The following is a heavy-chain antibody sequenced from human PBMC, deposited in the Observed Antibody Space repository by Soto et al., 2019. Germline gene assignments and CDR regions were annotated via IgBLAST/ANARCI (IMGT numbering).Heavy chain of an antibody. J-gene: IGHJ4*02. CDR2: IYYSGST. CDR1: GGSFSGYY. Sequence: SETLSLTCAVYGGSFSGYYWSWIRQPPGKGLEWIGYIYYSGSTNYNPSLKSRVTISVDTSKNQFSLKLSSVTAADTAVYYCAREGYSYAALDYWGQGTLVTVSS. V-gene: IGHV4-59*01. CDR3: AREGYSYAALDY. D-gene: IGHD5-18*01.